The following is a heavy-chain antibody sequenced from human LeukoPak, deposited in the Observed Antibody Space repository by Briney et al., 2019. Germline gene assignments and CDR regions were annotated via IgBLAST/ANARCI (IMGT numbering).Heavy chain of an antibody. CDR3: ARDDYDILTGYYEVMDV. CDR1: GYSISSGYY. Sequence: PSETLSLTCTVSGYSISSGYYWGWIRQPPGKGLEWIGSIYHSGSTYYNPSLKSRVTISVDTSKNQFSLKLSSVTAADTAVYYWARDDYDILTGYYEVMDVWGKGTTVTISS. J-gene: IGHJ6*03. V-gene: IGHV4-38-2*02. D-gene: IGHD3-9*01. CDR2: IYHSGST.